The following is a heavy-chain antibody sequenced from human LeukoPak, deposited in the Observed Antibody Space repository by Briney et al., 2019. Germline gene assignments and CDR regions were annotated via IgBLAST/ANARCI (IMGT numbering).Heavy chain of an antibody. CDR2: ISYDGSNK. CDR3: ARDTARSGSLDI. D-gene: IGHD3-10*01. CDR1: GFTFSSYA. V-gene: IGHV3-30-3*01. Sequence: GGSLRLSCATSGFTFSSYAMHLVRQAPGKGLEWVAVISYDGSNKYYADSVKGRFTISRDNSKNTLYLQMNSLRAEDTAVYYCARDTARSGSLDIWGQGTMVTVSS. J-gene: IGHJ3*02.